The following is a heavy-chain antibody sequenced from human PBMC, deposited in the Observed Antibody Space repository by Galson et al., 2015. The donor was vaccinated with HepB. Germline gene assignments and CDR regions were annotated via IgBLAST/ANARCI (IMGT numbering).Heavy chain of an antibody. D-gene: IGHD2-21*01. CDR3: ATRAY. J-gene: IGHJ4*02. CDR2: IWFDGSNK. CDR1: GFTFSTYG. V-gene: IGHV3-33*08. Sequence: SLRLSCAASGFTFSTYGMHWVRQAPGKGLEWVALIWFDGSNKYYADSVKGRFTISRDNSKNTLYLQMNSLRVEDTAVYYCATRAYWGQGTLVTVSS.